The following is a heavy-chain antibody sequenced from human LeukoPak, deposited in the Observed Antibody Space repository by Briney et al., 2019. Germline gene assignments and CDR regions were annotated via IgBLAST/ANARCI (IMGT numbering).Heavy chain of an antibody. V-gene: IGHV1-2*02. CDR2: INPNSGGT. Sequence: ASVKVSCKASGYTFTSYDINWVRQAPGQGLEWTGWINPNSGGTNYAQKFQGRVTMTRDTSISTAYMELSRLRSDDTAVYYCARVMSVAVADYWGQGTLVTVSS. CDR3: ARVMSVAVADY. D-gene: IGHD6-19*01. CDR1: GYTFTSYD. J-gene: IGHJ4*02.